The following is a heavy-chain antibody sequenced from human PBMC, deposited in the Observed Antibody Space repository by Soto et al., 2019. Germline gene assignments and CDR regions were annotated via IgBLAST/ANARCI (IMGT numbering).Heavy chain of an antibody. CDR2: IRNKANRYTT. CDR1: GFTFSDHY. V-gene: IGHV3-72*01. Sequence: PGGSLRLSCAASGFTFSDHYMDWVRQAPGKGLEWVGRIRNKANRYTTEYAASVKGRFTISRDDSRNSLYLQMNSLQTEDTAVYYCYSRYSIRPWSLCFWGQGTLVTVSS. CDR3: YSRYSIRPWSLCF. J-gene: IGHJ4*01. D-gene: IGHD2-15*01.